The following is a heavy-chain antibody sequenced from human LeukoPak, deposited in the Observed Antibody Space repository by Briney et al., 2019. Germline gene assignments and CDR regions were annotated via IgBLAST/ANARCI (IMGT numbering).Heavy chain of an antibody. CDR1: GFTFSSYG. Sequence: PGGSLRLSCAASGFTFSSYGMHWVRQAPGKGLEWVAVMWYDGSNKYYADSVKGRFTISRDNSKNTLYLQMNSLRAEDTAVYYCARDAPGYSLDYWGQGTLVTVSS. CDR3: ARDAPGYSLDY. CDR2: MWYDGSNK. J-gene: IGHJ4*02. V-gene: IGHV3-33*01. D-gene: IGHD6-13*01.